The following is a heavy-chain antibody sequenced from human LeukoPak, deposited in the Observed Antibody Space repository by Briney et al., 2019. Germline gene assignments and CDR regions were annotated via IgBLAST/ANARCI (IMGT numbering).Heavy chain of an antibody. V-gene: IGHV1-2*02. CDR3: ARDLRTQDSSGWYGGAY. D-gene: IGHD6-19*01. J-gene: IGHJ4*02. CDR2: INPNSGGT. Sequence: ASVKVSCKASGYTFTGYYMHWVRQAPGQGLEWMGWINPNSGGTNYAQKFQGRVTTTRDTSISTAYMELSRLRSDDTAVYYCARDLRTQDSSGWYGGAYWGQGTLVTVSS. CDR1: GYTFTGYY.